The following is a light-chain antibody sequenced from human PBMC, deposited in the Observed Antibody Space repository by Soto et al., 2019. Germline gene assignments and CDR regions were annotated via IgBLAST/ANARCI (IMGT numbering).Light chain of an antibody. Sequence: DVQMTQSPSALSASVGDRVTISCRASQSISSWLAWYQQKPTKAPKHLIYKTSNLESGVPSRFSGSGSGTEFTLTISSLQPDDFATYFCQQYTSFPLSFGGGTKVEI. J-gene: IGKJ4*01. CDR2: KTS. CDR1: QSISSW. CDR3: QQYTSFPLS. V-gene: IGKV1-5*03.